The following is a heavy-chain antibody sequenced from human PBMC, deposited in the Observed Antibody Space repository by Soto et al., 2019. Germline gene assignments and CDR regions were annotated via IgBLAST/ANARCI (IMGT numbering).Heavy chain of an antibody. CDR1: GFTFSTYV. J-gene: IGHJ6*02. Sequence: GGSLRLSCAASGFTFSTYVMNWVRQAPGQGLEWVSSILGGGASTYYADSVRGRFTISRDNAKKSLYLQMNSLRAEDTAVYYCARVVDYYDPYYYYGMDVWGQGTTVTSP. CDR3: ARVVDYYDPYYYYGMDV. CDR2: ILGGGAST. D-gene: IGHD3-22*01. V-gene: IGHV3-23*01.